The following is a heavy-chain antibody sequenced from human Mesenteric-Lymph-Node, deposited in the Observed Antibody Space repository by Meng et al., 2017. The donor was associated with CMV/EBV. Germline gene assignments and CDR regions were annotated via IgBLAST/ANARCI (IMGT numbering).Heavy chain of an antibody. Sequence: GGSLRLSCAASGFTFSSYGMHWVRQAPGQGLEWMGWINPNSGGTNYAQKFQGRVTMTRDTSISTAYMELSRLRSDDTAVYYCARVVKGNWFDPWGQGTLVTVSS. CDR2: INPNSGGT. V-gene: IGHV1-2*02. CDR3: ARVVKGNWFDP. CDR1: GFTFSSYG. J-gene: IGHJ5*02.